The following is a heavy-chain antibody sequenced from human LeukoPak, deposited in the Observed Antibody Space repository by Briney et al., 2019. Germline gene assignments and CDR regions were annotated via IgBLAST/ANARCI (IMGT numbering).Heavy chain of an antibody. Sequence: GGPLRLSCAASGFTFSSYGMHWARQAPGKRLEWVAVIWYDGSNKYYADSVKGRFTISRDNSKNTLYLQMNSLRAEDTAVYYCAREDNYGSGSYYFDYWGQGTLVTVSS. D-gene: IGHD3-10*01. CDR1: GFTFSSYG. CDR2: IWYDGSNK. V-gene: IGHV3-33*01. CDR3: AREDNYGSGSYYFDY. J-gene: IGHJ4*02.